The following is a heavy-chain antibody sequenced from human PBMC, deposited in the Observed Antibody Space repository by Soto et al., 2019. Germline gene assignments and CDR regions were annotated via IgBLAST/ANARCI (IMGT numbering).Heavy chain of an antibody. V-gene: IGHV4-34*01. CDR1: GGSVSGYY. D-gene: IGHD6-19*01. CDR2: INHSGST. J-gene: IGHJ4*02. CDR3: ARCIRSGWYPFAY. Sequence: QVQLQQWGAGLLKPSETLSLTCAVYGGSVSGYYWSWIRQPPGKGLEWIGEINHSGSTNYNPSLKSRITISVDTSTNQFSLKLSSVTAADTAVYYCARCIRSGWYPFAYWGQGTLVTVSS.